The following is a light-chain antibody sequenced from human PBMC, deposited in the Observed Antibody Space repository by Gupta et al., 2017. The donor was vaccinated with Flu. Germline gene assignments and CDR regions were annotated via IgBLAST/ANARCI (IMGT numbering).Light chain of an antibody. CDR2: DAS. Sequence: EIVLTQSPATLSLSPGERATLSCRASQSVSSYLAWYQQKPGQAPRLLIYDASNRATGIPDRFSGCGSGTDFTLTISSLEPEDFAVYYCQQRSNWPRTFGQGTKLEIK. V-gene: IGKV3-11*01. J-gene: IGKJ2*01. CDR3: QQRSNWPRT. CDR1: QSVSSY.